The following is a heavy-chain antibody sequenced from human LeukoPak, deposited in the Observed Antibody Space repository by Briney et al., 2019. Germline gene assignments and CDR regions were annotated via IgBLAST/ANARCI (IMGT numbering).Heavy chain of an antibody. J-gene: IGHJ4*02. CDR3: AKDQQRFLEWSPSDY. V-gene: IGHV3-30*02. D-gene: IGHD3-3*01. Sequence: GASVKVSCKASGGTFSSHGLQWVRQAPGKGLEWVAFYADSVKGRFTISRDNSKDTLFLQMNSLRPEDTAVYYCAKDQQRFLEWSPSDYWGQGTLVTVSS. CDR1: GGTFSSHG.